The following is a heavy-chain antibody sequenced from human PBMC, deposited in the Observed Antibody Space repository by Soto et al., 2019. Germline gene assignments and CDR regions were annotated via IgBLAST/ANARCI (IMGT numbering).Heavy chain of an antibody. Sequence: GESLKISCKGSGYSFANYWISWVRQMPGKGLEWMGRFSPTDSYADYNPSFQGHVTISGDKSISTSYVQWSSLKASDTAMYFCARHPYIGGFDIWGQGTTVTVSS. CDR2: FSPTDSYA. CDR1: GYSFANYW. J-gene: IGHJ6*02. V-gene: IGHV5-10-1*01. CDR3: ARHPYIGGFDI. D-gene: IGHD2-15*01.